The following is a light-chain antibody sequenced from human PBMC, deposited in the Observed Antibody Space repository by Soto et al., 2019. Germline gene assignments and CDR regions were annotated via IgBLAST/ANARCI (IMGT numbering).Light chain of an antibody. J-gene: IGKJ5*01. V-gene: IGKV3-15*01. CDR1: QSVSSN. Sequence: EIVMTQSPATLSVSPGERATLSCRASQSVSSNLAWYQHKPGQAPRLLISGASTRATGIQARFSGSGSGTEFTLTISSLQSEDFAVYYCKQYNNWPITFGQGTRLEIK. CDR3: KQYNNWPIT. CDR2: GAS.